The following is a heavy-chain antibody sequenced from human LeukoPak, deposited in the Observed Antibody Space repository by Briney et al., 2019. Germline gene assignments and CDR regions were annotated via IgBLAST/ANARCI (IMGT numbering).Heavy chain of an antibody. CDR2: INPDGSST. V-gene: IGHV3-74*01. CDR3: VPADKQ. Sequence: GGSLRLSCAASGFTFSSNWMHWVRQAPGKGLVWVSLINPDGSSTGYADSVKGRFTISRDNAKNTLSLQMNSLRAEDTAVCYCVPADKQWGQGTLVTVSS. J-gene: IGHJ4*02. CDR1: GFTFSSNW.